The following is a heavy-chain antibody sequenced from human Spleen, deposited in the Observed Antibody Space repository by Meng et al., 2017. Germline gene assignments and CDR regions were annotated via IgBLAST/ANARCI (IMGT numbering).Heavy chain of an antibody. CDR1: GVSFSDSD. V-gene: IGHV3-73*01. CDR2: IGGRPKRYAA. CDR3: TIYIRGHI. J-gene: IGHJ3*02. Sequence: GESLKISCAVSGVSFSDSDIHWVRQASGKGLEWVGRIGGRPKRYAAAYAAPVRGRVTISRDDSRNTAYLQMNSLKTEDSAIYYCTIYIRGHIWGQGTMVTVSS. D-gene: IGHD6-19*01.